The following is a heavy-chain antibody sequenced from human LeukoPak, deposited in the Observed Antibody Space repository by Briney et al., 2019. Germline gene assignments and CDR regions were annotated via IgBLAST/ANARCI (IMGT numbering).Heavy chain of an antibody. CDR2: IRSDGSNK. CDR3: ASKVVDNCDY. CDR1: GFTFSTYA. J-gene: IGHJ4*02. D-gene: IGHD3-22*01. Sequence: GGSLRLACATSGFTFSTYAMRWVRHAPGKGLEWVAFIRSDGSNKYYEDSVKGRFTIPRDHSKSTLDLQMTSLRAEDAAIDYSASKVVDNCDYWGERTLLTVSS. V-gene: IGHV3-30*02.